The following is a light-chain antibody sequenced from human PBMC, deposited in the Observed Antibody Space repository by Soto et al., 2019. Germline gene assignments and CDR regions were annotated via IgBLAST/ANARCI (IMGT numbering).Light chain of an antibody. CDR3: QQYTNWPPSIT. J-gene: IGKJ5*01. CDR1: QSVSSN. CDR2: GAS. Sequence: EIVMTQSPATLSVSPGERATLSCRASQSVSSNLAWYQQKPCQAPRLLIYGASNRATNIPARFSGSGSGTEFTLTISSVQSEDFAVYYCQQYTNWPPSITFGQGTRLETK. V-gene: IGKV3-15*01.